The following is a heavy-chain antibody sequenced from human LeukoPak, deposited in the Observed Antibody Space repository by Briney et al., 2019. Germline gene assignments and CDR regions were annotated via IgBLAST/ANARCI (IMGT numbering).Heavy chain of an antibody. J-gene: IGHJ3*02. V-gene: IGHV3-30*03. D-gene: IGHD3-22*01. Sequence: PGGSLRLSCAASGFTFSSYGMHWVRQAPGKGLEWVAVISYDGSNKYYADSVKGRFTISRDNSKNTLYLQMNSLRAEDTAVYYCATFETGYYYDSSGYSWGQGTMVTVSS. CDR1: GFTFSSYG. CDR2: ISYDGSNK. CDR3: ATFETGYYYDSSGYS.